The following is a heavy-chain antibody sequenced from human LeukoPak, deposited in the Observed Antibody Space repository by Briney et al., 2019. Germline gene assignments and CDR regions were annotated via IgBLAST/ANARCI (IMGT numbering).Heavy chain of an antibody. Sequence: SETLSLTCTVSGGSVSSYYWSWIRQPPGKGLEWIGYIYYSGSTNYNPSLKSRVTISVDTSKNQFSLKLSSVTAADTAVYYCARAVGDYCSGGSCYSKVWFDPWGQGTLVTVSS. V-gene: IGHV4-59*02. J-gene: IGHJ5*02. D-gene: IGHD2-15*01. CDR1: GGSVSSYY. CDR2: IYYSGST. CDR3: ARAVGDYCSGGSCYSKVWFDP.